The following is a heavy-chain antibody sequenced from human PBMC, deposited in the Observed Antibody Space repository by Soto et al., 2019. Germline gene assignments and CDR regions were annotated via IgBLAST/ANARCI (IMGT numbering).Heavy chain of an antibody. Sequence: ASVKVSCKASGYTFNLHAIHWVRQAPGQRLEWMGYINTGNGNTKYSENVQARITITRDTSATTAYMELRSLRFEDTAVYYCARRASRHFDYWGQGTQVTVSS. CDR3: ARRASRHFDY. D-gene: IGHD6-13*01. CDR2: INTGNGNT. CDR1: GYTFNLHA. J-gene: IGHJ4*02. V-gene: IGHV1-3*04.